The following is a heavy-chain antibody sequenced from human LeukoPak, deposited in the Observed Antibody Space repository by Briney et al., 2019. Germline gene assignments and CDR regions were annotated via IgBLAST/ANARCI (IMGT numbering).Heavy chain of an antibody. D-gene: IGHD1-26*01. CDR2: ISGSGGST. V-gene: IGHV3-23*01. J-gene: IGHJ3*02. CDR1: GFTFSSYA. CDR3: ARLSGSYSDAFDI. Sequence: PGGSLRLSCAASGFTFSSYAMSWVRQAPGKGLEWVSAISGSGGSTYYADSVKGRFTISRDNSKNTLYLQMNSLRAEDTAVYYCARLSGSYSDAFDIWGQGTMVTVSS.